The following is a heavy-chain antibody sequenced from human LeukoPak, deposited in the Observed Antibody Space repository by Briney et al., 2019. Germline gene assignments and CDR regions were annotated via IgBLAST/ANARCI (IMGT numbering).Heavy chain of an antibody. D-gene: IGHD3-16*01. Sequence: GGSLRLSCAASGFTFSNAWMSWVRQAPGKGLEWVGRIKSKTDGGTTDYAAPVKGRFTISRDDSKNTLYLQMNSLKTEDTAVYYCARRMITFGGPLGDYYYMDVWGKGTTVTVSS. CDR2: IKSKTDGGTT. CDR3: ARRMITFGGPLGDYYYMDV. J-gene: IGHJ6*03. CDR1: GFTFSNAW. V-gene: IGHV3-15*01.